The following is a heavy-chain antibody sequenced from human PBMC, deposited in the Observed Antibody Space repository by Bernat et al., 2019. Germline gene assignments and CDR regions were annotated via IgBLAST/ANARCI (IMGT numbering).Heavy chain of an antibody. J-gene: IGHJ4*02. CDR2: RNQDGSEK. D-gene: IGHD7-27*01. CDR3: ARSPRTGDVDY. CDR1: GFTFSVSW. V-gene: IGHV3-7*03. Sequence: EVQLVESGGGLVQPGGSLRLSCAASGFTFSVSWMSWVRQAPGKGLEWVANRNQDGSEKSYVDSVMGRFTISRDNAKNSLYLQMNSLRADDTAVYYCARSPRTGDVDYWGQGTLVTVSS.